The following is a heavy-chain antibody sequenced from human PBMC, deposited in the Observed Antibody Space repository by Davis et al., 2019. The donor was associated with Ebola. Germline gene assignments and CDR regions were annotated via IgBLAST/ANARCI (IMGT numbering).Heavy chain of an antibody. V-gene: IGHV1-69*13. CDR2: IIPVFRTA. D-gene: IGHD2-15*01. CDR1: VYTFTSHG. CDR3: AHLGPQIYCSGGGCHGYLDS. J-gene: IGHJ4*02. Sequence: SEKVSCKASVYTFTSHGISWVRQPPGQGLEWIGRIIPVFRTANYAQKLQGRVTITADEYTQTAYMELNGLRSEDPAVYYCAHLGPQIYCSGGGCHGYLDSWCQGLLVTVSS.